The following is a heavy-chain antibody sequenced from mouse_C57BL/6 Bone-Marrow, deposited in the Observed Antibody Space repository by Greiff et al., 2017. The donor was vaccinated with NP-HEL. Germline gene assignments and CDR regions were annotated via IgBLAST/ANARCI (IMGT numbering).Heavy chain of an antibody. J-gene: IGHJ3*01. CDR3: ARGSVGCGFAY. CDR2: IHPNSGST. V-gene: IGHV1-64*01. D-gene: IGHD3-3*01. CDR1: GYTFTSYW. Sequence: QVQLQQSGAELVKPGASVKLSCKASGYTFTSYWMHWVKQRPGQGLEWIGMIHPNSGSTNYNEKFKSKATLTVDKSSSTAYMQLSSLTSEDSAVYYCARGSVGCGFAYWGQGTLVTVSA.